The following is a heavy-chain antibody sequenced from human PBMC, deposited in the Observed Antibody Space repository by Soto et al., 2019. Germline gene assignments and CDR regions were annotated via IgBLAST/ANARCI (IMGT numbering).Heavy chain of an antibody. CDR3: ARDGDGYNN. Sequence: QVQLQESGPGLVKPSETLSLTCSVSGGSVTSGSYYWSWIRQPPGKGLEWIGYIYSSGGTSYNPSLTSRVTKSVATSKNQFSLKLTSVTAADTAVYYCARDGDGYNNWGQGTLVTVSS. CDR2: IYSSGGT. V-gene: IGHV4-61*01. D-gene: IGHD5-12*01. CDR1: GGSVTSGSYY. J-gene: IGHJ4*02.